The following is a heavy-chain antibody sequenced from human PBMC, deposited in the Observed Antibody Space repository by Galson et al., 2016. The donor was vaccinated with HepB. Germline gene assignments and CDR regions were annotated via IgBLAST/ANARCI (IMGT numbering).Heavy chain of an antibody. CDR2: IWSDGSNK. J-gene: IGHJ4*02. D-gene: IGHD3-10*01. Sequence: SLRLSCAASGFTFRSNVINWVRQAPGKGLEWVSVIWSDGSNKYYADSVKGRFTISRDNSKNTLYLQMNSLRAEDTAVYYCAREGHYSARFVIDYWGQGTLVTVSS. V-gene: IGHV3-33*08. CDR1: GFTFRSNV. CDR3: AREGHYSARFVIDY.